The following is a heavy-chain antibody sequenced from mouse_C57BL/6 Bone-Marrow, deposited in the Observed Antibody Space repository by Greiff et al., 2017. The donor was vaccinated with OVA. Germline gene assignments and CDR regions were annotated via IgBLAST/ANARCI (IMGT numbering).Heavy chain of an antibody. J-gene: IGHJ2*01. V-gene: IGHV1-50*01. D-gene: IGHD1-1*01. CDR3: ASGGSSLDY. CDR1: GYTFTSYW. Sequence: QVQLQQPGAELVKPGASVKLSCKASGYTFTSYWMQWVKQRPGQGLEWIGEIDPSDSYTNYNQKFTGKATLTVDTSSSTAYMQLSSLTSEDSAVYYCASGGSSLDYWGQGTTLTVSS. CDR2: IDPSDSYT.